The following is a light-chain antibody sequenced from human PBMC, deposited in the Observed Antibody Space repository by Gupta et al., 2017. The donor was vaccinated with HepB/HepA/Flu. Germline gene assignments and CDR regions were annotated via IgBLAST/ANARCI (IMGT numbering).Light chain of an antibody. J-gene: IGKJ1*01. CDR1: QSTSSS. Sequence: DIQMTQSPSSLSASVGDRVTITCRASQSTSSSLNWYQQRPGKAPKLLIYDATTLQSGVPSRFSGSGSGTDFSLSIVRLQPEDFVTDYCQQNYRTPKTFGQGTRVEVK. CDR2: DAT. V-gene: IGKV1-39*01. CDR3: QQNYRTPKT.